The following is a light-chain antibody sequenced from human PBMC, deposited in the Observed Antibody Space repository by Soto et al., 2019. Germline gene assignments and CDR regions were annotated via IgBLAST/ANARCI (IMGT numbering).Light chain of an antibody. J-gene: IGKJ5*01. Sequence: EIVLTQSPATLSLSPGERATLSCRASHSISNYLAWYQQKPGPXPXXLIYDASTRATGIPARFSGSGSGTEFPLTISSLEPEDSAVYYCQQRSDWITVGQGTRLEIK. V-gene: IGKV3-11*01. CDR2: DAS. CDR3: QQRSDWIT. CDR1: HSISNY.